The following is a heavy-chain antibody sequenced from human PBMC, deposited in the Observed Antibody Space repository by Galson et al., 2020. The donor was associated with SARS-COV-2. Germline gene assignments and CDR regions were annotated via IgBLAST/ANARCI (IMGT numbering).Heavy chain of an antibody. Sequence: ASVKVSCKVSGYTLTELSMHWVRQAPGKGLEWMGGFDPADGETIYAPKFQGRVTMTEDTSTDTAYMELSSLRSEDTAVYYCATARWELLPAAFDIWGQGKMVTVSS. CDR3: ATARWELLPAAFDI. J-gene: IGHJ3*02. CDR1: GYTLTELS. V-gene: IGHV1-24*01. CDR2: FDPADGET. D-gene: IGHD1-26*01.